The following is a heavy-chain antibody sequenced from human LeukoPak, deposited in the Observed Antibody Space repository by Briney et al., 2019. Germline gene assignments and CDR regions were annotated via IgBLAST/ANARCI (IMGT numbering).Heavy chain of an antibody. D-gene: IGHD2-21*02. CDR3: AVQHCDPMDV. J-gene: IGHJ6*03. V-gene: IGHV1-2*06. CDR2: INPNSGGT. CDR1: GGTFSSYA. Sequence: ASVKVSCKASGGTFSSYAISWVRQAPGQGLEWMGRINPNSGGTNYAQKFQGRVSMTRDTSISTAYMELSRLRSDDTAVYYCAVQHCDPMDVWGKGTTVTVSS.